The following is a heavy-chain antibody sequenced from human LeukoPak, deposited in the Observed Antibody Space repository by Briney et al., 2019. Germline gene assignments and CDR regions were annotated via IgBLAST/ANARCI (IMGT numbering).Heavy chain of an antibody. D-gene: IGHD5-12*01. CDR1: GFSFSSYS. J-gene: IGHJ6*03. Sequence: GGSMRLSCAASGFSFSSYSTSWVRPAPREGMEWVSYIISSSRTIYYADSVKGRFTISRDNAKNSLYLQMNSLRAEDTAAYYCARGGYDTYYDDDYYMDAWGKGTTVTVSS. CDR3: ARGGYDTYYDDDYYMDA. V-gene: IGHV3-48*01. CDR2: IISSSRTI.